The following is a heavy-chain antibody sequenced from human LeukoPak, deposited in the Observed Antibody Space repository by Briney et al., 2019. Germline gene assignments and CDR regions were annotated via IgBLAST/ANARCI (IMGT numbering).Heavy chain of an antibody. V-gene: IGHV5-51*04. CDR2: IYPGDSDT. J-gene: IGHJ4*02. Sequence: GESLKISCKCSGYSFTSFWIAWVRQLPGKGLEWMGIIYPGDSDTRYSPSFEGQVTFSADKPISTAYLQWSSLKASDTAMYYCARGRYSGTYLSYFDYWAQGTLVTVSS. D-gene: IGHD1-26*01. CDR3: ARGRYSGTYLSYFDY. CDR1: GYSFTSFW.